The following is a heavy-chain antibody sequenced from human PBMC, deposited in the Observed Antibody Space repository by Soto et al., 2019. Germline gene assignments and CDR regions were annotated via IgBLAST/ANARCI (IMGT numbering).Heavy chain of an antibody. CDR3: AKDTYYHDSSGYYVFDY. CDR1: GFTFTDYS. Sequence: QVQLVESGGGVVQPGRSLRLSCADSGFTFTDYSMHWVRQAPGKGLEWVAVISYDGSNKNYADSVKGRFTISRDNSKNTLYLQMNSLRAEDTAVYYCAKDTYYHDSSGYYVFDYWGQGTLVTVSS. D-gene: IGHD3-22*01. J-gene: IGHJ4*02. V-gene: IGHV3-30*18. CDR2: ISYDGSNK.